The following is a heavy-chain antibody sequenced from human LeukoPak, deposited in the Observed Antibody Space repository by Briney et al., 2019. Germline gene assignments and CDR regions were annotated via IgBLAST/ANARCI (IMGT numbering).Heavy chain of an antibody. CDR3: ATDRTGYCSGGSCLGAFDI. D-gene: IGHD2-15*01. J-gene: IGHJ3*02. V-gene: IGHV4-31*03. CDR2: IYYTGST. CDR1: NGSISSGGYY. Sequence: SRTLSLTCTVSNGSISSGGYYWSWIRQHPGKGLEWIAYIYYTGSTYYNPSLKSRVTMSVDTSKNQFSLKLSSVTAADTAVYYCATDRTGYCSGGSCLGAFDIWGQGTMVTVSS.